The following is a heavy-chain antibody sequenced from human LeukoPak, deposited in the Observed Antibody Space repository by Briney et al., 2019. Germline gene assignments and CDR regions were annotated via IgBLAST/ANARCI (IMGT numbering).Heavy chain of an antibody. V-gene: IGHV6-1*01. CDR2: TYYRSKWYN. CDR1: GDSVSGNSAA. CDR3: ARGPHLWAPSSSWGDY. Sequence: SQTLSLTCAISGDSVSGNSAAWNWIRQSPSRGLEWLGRTYYRSKWYNDYAISVRSRITINPDTSKNHFSLQLNSVTPEDTAVYYCARGPHLWAPSSSWGDYWGQGTLVTVSS. D-gene: IGHD6-13*01. J-gene: IGHJ4*02.